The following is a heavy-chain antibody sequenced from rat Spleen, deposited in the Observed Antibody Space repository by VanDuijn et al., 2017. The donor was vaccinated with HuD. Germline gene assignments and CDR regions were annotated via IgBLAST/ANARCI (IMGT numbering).Heavy chain of an antibody. CDR2: LSYDGHTT. J-gene: IGHJ2*01. CDR1: GFTFSIYG. Sequence: EVQLVDHGGALVPPGRSLKLSCAPSGFTFSIYGMAWVRQAPTKGLEWVATLSYDGHTTYYRDSVKGRFTISRDIAKSTLYLQMDSLGSEDTATYYCARRHYGYTDYFDYWGQGVMVTVSS. D-gene: IGHD1-11*01. CDR3: ARRHYGYTDYFDY. V-gene: IGHV5-29*01.